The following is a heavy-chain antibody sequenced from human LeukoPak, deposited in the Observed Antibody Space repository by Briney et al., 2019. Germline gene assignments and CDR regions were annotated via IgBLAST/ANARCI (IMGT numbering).Heavy chain of an antibody. D-gene: IGHD6-19*01. V-gene: IGHV3-48*03. CDR1: GFTFSSHE. J-gene: IGHJ4*02. Sequence: GGSLRLSCAASGFTFSSHEMNWVRQAPGKGQEWLSYISGSGDTMYYADSVRGRFTISRDNAKNSLYLQMNSLRTEDSALYSCARGAVAGTPPVDYWGPGTLVTVSS. CDR3: ARGAVAGTPPVDY. CDR2: ISGSGDTM.